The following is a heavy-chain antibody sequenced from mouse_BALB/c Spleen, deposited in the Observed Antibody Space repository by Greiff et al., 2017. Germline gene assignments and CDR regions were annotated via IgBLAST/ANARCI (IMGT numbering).Heavy chain of an antibody. V-gene: IGHV1-9*01. CDR2: ILPGSGST. D-gene: IGHD2-4*01. CDR3: ARSGITGSMDY. Sequence: QVQLQQSGAELMKPGASVKISCKATGYTFSSYWIEWVKQRPGHGLEWIGEILPGSGSTNYNEKFKGKATFTADTSSNTAYMQLSSLTSEDSAVYYCARSGITGSMDYWGQGTSVTVSS. CDR1: GYTFSSYW. J-gene: IGHJ4*01.